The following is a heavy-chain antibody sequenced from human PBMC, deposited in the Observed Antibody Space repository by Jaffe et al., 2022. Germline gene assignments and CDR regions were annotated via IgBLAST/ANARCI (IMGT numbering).Heavy chain of an antibody. CDR2: IRYDGSYK. V-gene: IGHV3-30*02. Sequence: QVQLVESGGGVVQPGGSLRLSCVTSGFPFGTYGMHWVRQAPGKGLEWVAYIRYDGSYKYHVDSVKGRFTISRDNSKNTLFLQMHSLRTEDTAVYYCAKVSVVVAQTLGAFDIWGQGTMVTVSS. CDR1: GFPFGTYG. J-gene: IGHJ3*02. CDR3: AKVSVVVAQTLGAFDI. D-gene: IGHD2-15*01.